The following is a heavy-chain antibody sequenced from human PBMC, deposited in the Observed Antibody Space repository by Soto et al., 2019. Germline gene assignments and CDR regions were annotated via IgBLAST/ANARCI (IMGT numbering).Heavy chain of an antibody. V-gene: IGHV1-3*01. CDR1: GYTFTSYA. Sequence: QVQLVQSGAEVKKPGASVKVSCKASGYTFTSYAMHWVRQAPGQRLEWMGWINAGNGNTKYSQKFQGRVTITRDTAASTAYMELSSLRSEATAVYYCARGPLPTVTDFYYYYGMDVWGQGTTVTVSS. J-gene: IGHJ6*02. CDR3: ARGPLPTVTDFYYYYGMDV. CDR2: INAGNGNT. D-gene: IGHD4-17*01.